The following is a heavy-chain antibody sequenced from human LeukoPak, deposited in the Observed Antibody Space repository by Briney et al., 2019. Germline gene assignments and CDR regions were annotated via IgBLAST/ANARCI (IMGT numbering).Heavy chain of an antibody. Sequence: GGSLRLSCAASGFTFSSYGMHWVRQAPGKGLEWVADIWYDGSYTYYAESVKGRFTISRDNSRNRLYLQMSSLRAEDTAVYYCAKPTSGDGSFLIDYWGQGTLVTVSS. V-gene: IGHV3-33*06. CDR1: GFTFSSYG. D-gene: IGHD1-26*01. CDR3: AKPTSGDGSFLIDY. CDR2: IWYDGSYT. J-gene: IGHJ4*02.